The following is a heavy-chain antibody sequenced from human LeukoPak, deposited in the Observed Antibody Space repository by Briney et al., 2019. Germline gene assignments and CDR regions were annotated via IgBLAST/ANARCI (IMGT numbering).Heavy chain of an antibody. J-gene: IGHJ4*02. Sequence: PGGSLRLSCAASGFTFSSYWMSWVRQAPGKGLEWVANIKQDGSEKDYVDSVKGRFTISRDNAKNSLYLQTNSLRAEDTAVYYCARDVDYANPRHDYWGQGTLVTVSS. CDR1: GFTFSSYW. CDR3: ARDVDYANPRHDY. V-gene: IGHV3-7*01. CDR2: IKQDGSEK. D-gene: IGHD4/OR15-4a*01.